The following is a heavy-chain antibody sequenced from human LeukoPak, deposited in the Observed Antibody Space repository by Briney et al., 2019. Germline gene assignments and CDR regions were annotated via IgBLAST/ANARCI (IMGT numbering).Heavy chain of an antibody. V-gene: IGHV3-7*05. CDR2: IKQDGSEK. Sequence: GGSLRLSCAASGFTFSNSWMSWVRQAPGKGLEWVASIKQDGSEKYYVDPVKGRFTISRDNAKNSLYLQMNSLRGEDTAVYYCARDGRPSYWGQGTLVTVSS. CDR3: ARDGRPSY. J-gene: IGHJ4*02. CDR1: GFTFSNSW.